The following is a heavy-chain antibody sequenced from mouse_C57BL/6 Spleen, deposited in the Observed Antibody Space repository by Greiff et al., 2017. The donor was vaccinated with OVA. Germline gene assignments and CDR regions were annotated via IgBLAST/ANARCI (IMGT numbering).Heavy chain of an antibody. V-gene: IGHV1-85*01. CDR2: IYPGDGST. CDR3: ARKDPKLSDYDY. CDR1: GYNFTSYY. Sequence: QVQLQQSGAELVRPGASVKLSCTASGYNFTSYYINWVKQRPGQGLEWIGWIYPGDGSTKYTEKFKGKATLTEDTSSNTAYMELHSLTSEDSAVYYCARKDPKLSDYDYWGQGTTLTVSS. J-gene: IGHJ2*01.